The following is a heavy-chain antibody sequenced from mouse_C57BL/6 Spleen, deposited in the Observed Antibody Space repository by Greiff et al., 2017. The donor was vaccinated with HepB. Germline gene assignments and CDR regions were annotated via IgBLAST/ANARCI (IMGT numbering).Heavy chain of an antibody. D-gene: IGHD1-1*02. CDR1: GYSFTDYN. Sequence: VQLQQSGPGLVKPGASVKISCTASGYSFTDYNMNWVQQSNGKRLEWIGVINPNYGTTSYNQKFKGKATLTVDQSYSTSYMLLNSLTSEDSAVYYCAYGLWYFDVWGTGTTVTVSS. CDR3: AYGLWYFDV. CDR2: INPNYGTT. J-gene: IGHJ1*03. V-gene: IGHV1-39*01.